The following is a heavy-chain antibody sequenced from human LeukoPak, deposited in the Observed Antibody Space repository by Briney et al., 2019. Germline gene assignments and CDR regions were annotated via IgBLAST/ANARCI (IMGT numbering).Heavy chain of an antibody. D-gene: IGHD2-8*02. J-gene: IGHJ3*02. CDR2: ISSRSIYT. V-gene: IGHV3-21*01. CDR3: SRDLDCTVTTCFDGDDGFDI. CDR1: GFTFSIYS. Sequence: GGSLRLSCAASGFTFSIYSMNWVRQAPGKGLEWVASISSRSIYTYYADSVRGRFTISRDNAKNSLYLQMNSLTAEDTAVYFCSRDLDCTVTTCFDGDDGFDIWGQGAMVTVSS.